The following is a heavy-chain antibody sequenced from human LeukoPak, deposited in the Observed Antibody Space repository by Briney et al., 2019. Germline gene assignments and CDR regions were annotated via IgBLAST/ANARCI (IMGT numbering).Heavy chain of an antibody. CDR2: IWYDGSNK. CDR1: GFTFSSYG. V-gene: IGHV3-33*03. J-gene: IGHJ5*02. D-gene: IGHD3-22*01. Sequence: GGSLRLSCAASGFTFSSYGMHWVRQAPGKGLEWVAVIWYDGSNKYYADSVKGRFTISRDNSKNTLYLQMNSLRAEDTAVYYCAADSSGYNWFDPWGQGTLSPSPQ. CDR3: AADSSGYNWFDP.